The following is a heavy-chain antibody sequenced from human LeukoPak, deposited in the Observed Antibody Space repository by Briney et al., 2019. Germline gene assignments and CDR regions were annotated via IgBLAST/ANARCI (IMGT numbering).Heavy chain of an antibody. D-gene: IGHD3-22*01. V-gene: IGHV1-69*05. CDR1: GGTFSSYA. CDR3: ARDYYYDSSGYRRYYYYYYYMDV. Sequence: SVEVSCKASGGTFSSYAISWVRQAPGQGLEWMGRIIPIFGTANYAQKFQGRVTITTDESTSTAYMELSSLRSEDTAVYYCARDYYYDSSGYRRYYYYYYYMDVWGKGTTVTVSS. J-gene: IGHJ6*03. CDR2: IIPIFGTA.